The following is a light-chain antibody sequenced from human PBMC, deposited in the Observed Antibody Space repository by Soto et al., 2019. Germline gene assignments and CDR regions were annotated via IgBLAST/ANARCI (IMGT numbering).Light chain of an antibody. J-gene: IGKJ1*01. Sequence: EIVLTQSPGSLSLSPGQRATLSCRASQSVDTTLFAWYQKKPGQAPRLLIYGASKRATGIPDRVSGSGSGTDFTLIIRRLEPEDFAVYYCQQYMSSVTFGQGTKVEIK. CDR1: QSVDTTL. CDR3: QQYMSSVT. CDR2: GAS. V-gene: IGKV3-20*01.